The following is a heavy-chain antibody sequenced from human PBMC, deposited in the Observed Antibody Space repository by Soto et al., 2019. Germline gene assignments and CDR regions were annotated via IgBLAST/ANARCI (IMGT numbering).Heavy chain of an antibody. D-gene: IGHD5-12*01. Sequence: QVQLQESGPGLMKPSQTLSLTCTVSGGYISSAGSFWSWVRQLPGKGLEWIGYMSHSETTHYNSSIKSRVSISIDTSKNEFSVNLGSVTAAYTAVYYWARGYSRPDWFDSWGPGTLVIVSS. V-gene: IGHV4-31*03. CDR2: MSHSETT. J-gene: IGHJ5*01. CDR3: ARGYSRPDWFDS. CDR1: GGYISSAGSF.